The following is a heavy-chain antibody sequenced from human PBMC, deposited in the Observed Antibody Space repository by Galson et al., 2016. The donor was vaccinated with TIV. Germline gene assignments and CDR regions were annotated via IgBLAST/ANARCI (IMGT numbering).Heavy chain of an antibody. J-gene: IGHJ6*02. Sequence: SLRLSCAASGFTVSDYSLTWVRQAPDKGLEWVSIIHGHGTTYYADSVRDRFTISRDNAKKSLFLQMNGLRGEDTAVYYCARAGHCSRTSCYGSMDVWGQGTTVTVSS. D-gene: IGHD2-2*01. CDR1: GFTVSDYS. CDR2: IHGHGTT. CDR3: ARAGHCSRTSCYGSMDV. V-gene: IGHV3-66*01.